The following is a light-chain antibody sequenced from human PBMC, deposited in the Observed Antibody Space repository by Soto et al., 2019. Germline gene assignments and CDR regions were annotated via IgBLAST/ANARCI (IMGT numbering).Light chain of an antibody. J-gene: IGKJ1*01. Sequence: EIVMTQSPATLSVSPGERATLSCRASQSLSNNLTWYQQKPGQAPRLLIYCAFTRATGIPDRFSGSGSGTDFTLTISSLQSEDFAVYYCQQYSISPPWTFGQGTKVEIK. CDR2: CAF. CDR1: QSLSNN. V-gene: IGKV3-15*01. CDR3: QQYSISPPWT.